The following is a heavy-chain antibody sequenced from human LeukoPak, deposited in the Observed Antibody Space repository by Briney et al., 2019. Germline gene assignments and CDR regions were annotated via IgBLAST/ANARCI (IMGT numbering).Heavy chain of an antibody. V-gene: IGHV3-7*01. J-gene: IGHJ4*01. CDR3: TKDQH. CDR1: GFIFGTTS. Sequence: AGGSPRLSRAGSGFIFGTTSMSWVRQTPGKGLEWVASINYDGSEKYYVGSVEGRFTISRDRAKKPLFLQMNSLRAENTAIYYCTKDQHWGQGTLVTGSS. CDR2: INYDGSEK. D-gene: IGHD2-2*01.